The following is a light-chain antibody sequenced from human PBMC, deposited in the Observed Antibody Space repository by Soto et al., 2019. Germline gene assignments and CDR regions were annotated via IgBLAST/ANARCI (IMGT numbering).Light chain of an antibody. Sequence: EVVMTQSPATLSVSPGERATLSCRASRGIGSTLAWYQQKPGQTPRLLIYDTSTRATGVLGRFIGSRSGTEFTLTITSLQSEDFAIYYCLHYVTWPLAFGGGTRVENK. CDR3: LHYVTWPLA. J-gene: IGKJ4*01. V-gene: IGKV3-15*01. CDR1: RGIGST. CDR2: DTS.